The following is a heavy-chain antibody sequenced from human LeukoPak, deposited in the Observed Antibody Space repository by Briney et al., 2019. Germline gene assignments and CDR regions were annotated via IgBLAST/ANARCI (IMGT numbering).Heavy chain of an antibody. D-gene: IGHD2-2*01. J-gene: IGHJ4*02. CDR1: GGSINGGNYY. V-gene: IGHV4-61*02. CDR3: ARVSYQEGVDY. CDR2: ISPSGST. Sequence: PSETLSLTCTVSGGSINGGNYYWTWLRQPAGKGLEWIGRISPSGSTNYNPSLTSRVTISVDTSKNQFSLKLSFVTAADTAVYYWARVSYQEGVDYWGQGTLVTVSS.